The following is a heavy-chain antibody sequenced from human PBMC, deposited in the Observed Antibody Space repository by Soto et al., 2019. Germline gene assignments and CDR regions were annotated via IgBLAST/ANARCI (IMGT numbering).Heavy chain of an antibody. CDR1: GGSFSGYY. CDR3: ARVSLQYCSSTSCYPSWFDP. CDR2: INHSGST. J-gene: IGHJ5*02. V-gene: IGHV4-34*01. D-gene: IGHD2-2*01. Sequence: SETLSLTCAVYGGSFSGYYWSWIRQPPGKGLEWIGEINHSGSTNYNPSLKSRVTISVDTSKNQFSLKLSSVTAADTAVYYCARVSLQYCSSTSCYPSWFDPWGQGTLVTVSS.